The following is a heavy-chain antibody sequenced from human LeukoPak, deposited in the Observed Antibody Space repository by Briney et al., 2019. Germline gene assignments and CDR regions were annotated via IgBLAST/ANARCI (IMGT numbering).Heavy chain of an antibody. CDR1: GFTFSSYS. V-gene: IGHV3-48*01. Sequence: PGGSLRLSCAASGFTFSSYSMNWVRQAPGKGLEWVSYISSSGSTIYYADSVKGRFTISRDNAKNSLYLQMNSLRAEDTAVYYCARVHEQTTGAPFDYWGQGTLVTVSS. J-gene: IGHJ4*02. D-gene: IGHD4-17*01. CDR2: ISSSGSTI. CDR3: ARVHEQTTGAPFDY.